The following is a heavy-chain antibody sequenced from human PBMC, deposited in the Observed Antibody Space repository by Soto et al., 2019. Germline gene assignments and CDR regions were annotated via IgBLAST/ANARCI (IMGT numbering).Heavy chain of an antibody. J-gene: IGHJ6*02. D-gene: IGHD6-19*01. CDR1: GFTFDDYA. Sequence: EVQLVESGGGLVQPGRSLRLSCAASGFTFDDYAMHWVRQAPGKGLGWVSGISWNSGSIGYADSVKGRFTISRDNAKNSLYLQMNSLRAEDTALYYCASLAGYGMDVWGQGTTVTVSS. CDR3: ASLAGYGMDV. V-gene: IGHV3-9*01. CDR2: ISWNSGSI.